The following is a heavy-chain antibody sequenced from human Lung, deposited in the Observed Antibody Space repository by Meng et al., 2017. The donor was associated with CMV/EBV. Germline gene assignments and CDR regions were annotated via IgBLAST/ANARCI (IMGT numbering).Heavy chain of an antibody. CDR1: GFTFSSYE. CDR3: ARDSISYGSGSFDMFV. D-gene: IGHD3-10*01. CDR2: ISSSGYTL. J-gene: IGHJ6*02. V-gene: IGHV3-48*03. Sequence: GGSXRLXCVASGFTFSSYEMNWVRQAPEKGLEWVSHISSSGYTLHYADSVKGRFTISRDNAKNSLYLQMKNLRPEDTAVYYCARDSISYGSGSFDMFVWGQGXTVTVSS.